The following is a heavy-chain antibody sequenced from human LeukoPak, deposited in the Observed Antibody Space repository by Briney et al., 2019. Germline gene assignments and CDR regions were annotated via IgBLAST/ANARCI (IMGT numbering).Heavy chain of an antibody. CDR3: TRGSQWELLGSCDY. CDR1: GFTFSSYS. CDR2: ITRTSSSE. V-gene: IGHV3-48*04. D-gene: IGHD1-26*01. Sequence: GGSLRLSCEASGFTFSSYSMIWVRQAPGKGLEWISYITRTSSSEHHADSVKGRFTISRDNAKNSLYLQMNSLRAEDTAVYYCTRGSQWELLGSCDYWGQGTLVTVSS. J-gene: IGHJ4*02.